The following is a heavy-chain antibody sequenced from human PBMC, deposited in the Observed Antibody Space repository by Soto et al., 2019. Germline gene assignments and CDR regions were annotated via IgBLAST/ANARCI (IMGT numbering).Heavy chain of an antibody. CDR1: GFTFSDYY. D-gene: IGHD3-10*02. Sequence: SLRLSCAASGFTFSDYYMSWVRQAPGKGLEWVSYISSISTYANYADSVKGRFTISRDNAKNSLDLQMNSLRDDDTALYYCARLAECSNNICSYGIDVWGQGTTVTVPS. CDR3: ARLAECSNNICSYGIDV. V-gene: IGHV3-11*06. J-gene: IGHJ6*02. CDR2: ISSISTYA.